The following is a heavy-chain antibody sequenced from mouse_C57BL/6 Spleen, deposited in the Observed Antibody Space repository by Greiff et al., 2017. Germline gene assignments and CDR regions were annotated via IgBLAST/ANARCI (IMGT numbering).Heavy chain of an antibody. J-gene: IGHJ2*01. CDR1: GYTFTDYT. V-gene: IGHV1-78*01. D-gene: IGHD2-2*01. CDR3: AGYGGYGDFGD. CDR2: IYPNDGST. Sequence: VQLQESDAELVKPGASVKISCKASGYTFTDYTMHWVKQRPGQGLEWIGYIYPNDGSTKYNEKFKGKATLTADKSSSTAYMQLNSLTSEDSAVYFCAGYGGYGDFGDWGQGTTLTVSS.